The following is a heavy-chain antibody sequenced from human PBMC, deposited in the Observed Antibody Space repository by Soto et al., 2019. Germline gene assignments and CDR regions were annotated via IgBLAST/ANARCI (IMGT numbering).Heavy chain of an antibody. D-gene: IGHD3-3*01. V-gene: IGHV5-10-1*01. Sequence: GESLKISCKGSGYSFTSYWINWVRQMPGKGLGGRGMIDRSDSYSNSSTSFQGHVTISADKSISTAYLQWSSLKASDTVMYYCARHFRHYDFWSAPVPTYYYYSGMDVWGQGTTVTVSS. J-gene: IGHJ6*02. CDR2: IDRSDSYS. CDR3: ARHFRHYDFWSAPVPTYYYYSGMDV. CDR1: GYSFTSYW.